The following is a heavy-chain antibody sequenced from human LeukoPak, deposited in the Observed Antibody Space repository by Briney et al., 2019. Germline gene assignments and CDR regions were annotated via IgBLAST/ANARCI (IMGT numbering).Heavy chain of an antibody. D-gene: IGHD2-2*01. Sequence: SETLSLTCAVYGGSFSGYYWSWLRQPPGKGLEWIGEINHSGSTNYNPSLKSRVTISVDTSKNQFSLKLSSVTAADTAVYYCARGPIVVVPAAIYWYFDLWGRGTLVTVSS. CDR3: ARGPIVVVPAAIYWYFDL. CDR1: GGSFSGYY. V-gene: IGHV4-34*01. J-gene: IGHJ2*01. CDR2: INHSGST.